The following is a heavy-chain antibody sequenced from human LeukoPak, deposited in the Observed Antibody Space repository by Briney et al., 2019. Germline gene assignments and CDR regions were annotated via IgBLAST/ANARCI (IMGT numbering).Heavy chain of an antibody. CDR2: ITAYNSGDR. D-gene: IGHD2-15*01. CDR3: ARDQGWCSGGACYGVD. J-gene: IGHJ4*02. Sequence: GASVKVSCKASGYIFTTYGITWVRQAPGQGLEWMGWITAYNSGDRKYAREFQGRLTMTTDTSTSTAFLELRSLTSDDTAVYYCARDQGWCSGGACYGVDWGQGTLVTVSS. CDR1: GYIFTTYG. V-gene: IGHV1-18*01.